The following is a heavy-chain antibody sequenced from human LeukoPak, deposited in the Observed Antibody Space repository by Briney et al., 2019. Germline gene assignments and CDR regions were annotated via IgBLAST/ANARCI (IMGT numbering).Heavy chain of an antibody. J-gene: IGHJ1*01. V-gene: IGHV3-21*01. D-gene: IGHD6-19*01. Sequence: GGSLRLSCAASGFTFSSYSVNWVRQAPGKGLEGVSSISGSSPYIYYADSVRGRFTISRDNAKNSLYLQMNSLRVEDTAVYYCARSSGWRDYFQDWGQGTLVTVSS. CDR2: ISGSSPYI. CDR3: ARSSGWRDYFQD. CDR1: GFTFSSYS.